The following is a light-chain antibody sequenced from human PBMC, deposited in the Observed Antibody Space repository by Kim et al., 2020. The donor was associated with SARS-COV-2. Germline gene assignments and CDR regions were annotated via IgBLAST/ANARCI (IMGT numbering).Light chain of an antibody. CDR2: DTN. Sequence: QAVVTQAPPLTVSPGGTVTLTCGSSTGAVTSGHFPYWFQQNPGQAPRTLIYDTNNKHSWTPARFSGSLLGDKAALTLSGAQPEEEAEYYCLLAYGDVRVVGGRTQLTVL. CDR3: LLAYGDVRV. J-gene: IGLJ2*01. CDR1: TGAVTSGHF. V-gene: IGLV7-46*01.